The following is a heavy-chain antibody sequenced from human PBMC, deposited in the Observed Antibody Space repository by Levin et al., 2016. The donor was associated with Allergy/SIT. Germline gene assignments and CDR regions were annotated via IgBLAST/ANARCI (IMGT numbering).Heavy chain of an antibody. J-gene: IGHJ5*02. CDR2: TYYRSKWYN. D-gene: IGHD3-3*01. Sequence: WIRQSPSRGLEWLGRTYYRSKWYNDYAVSVKSRITINPDTSKNQFSLQLNSVTPEDTAVYYCARDIRRFLEDSLSSLFDPWGQGTLVTVSS. V-gene: IGHV6-1*01. CDR3: ARDIRRFLEDSLSSLFDP.